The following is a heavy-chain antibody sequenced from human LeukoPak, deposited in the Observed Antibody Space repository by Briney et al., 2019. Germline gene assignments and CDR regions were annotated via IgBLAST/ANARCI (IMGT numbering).Heavy chain of an antibody. CDR2: ISGSGGST. CDR1: GFTFSSYA. J-gene: IGHJ4*02. V-gene: IGHV3-23*01. Sequence: PGGSLGLSCAASGFTFSSYAMSWVRQAPGKGLEWVSAISGSGGSTYYADSVKGRFTISRDNSKNTLYLQMNSLRAEDTAEYYCAKDSDYDSSGPLGYWGQGTLVTVSS. D-gene: IGHD3-22*01. CDR3: AKDSDYDSSGPLGY.